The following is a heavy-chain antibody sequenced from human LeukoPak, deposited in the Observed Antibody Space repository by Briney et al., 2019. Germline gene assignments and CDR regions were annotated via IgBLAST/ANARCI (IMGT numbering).Heavy chain of an antibody. CDR2: ISGSGGST. D-gene: IGHD3-16*01. CDR3: AKGYYDYVWGSYYFDY. Sequence: GGSLKLSCAASGFTFSSYAMSWVRQAPGKGLEWASAISGSGGSTYYADSVKGRFTISRDNSRDTLYLQMNSLRAEDTAVYYCAKGYYDYVWGSYYFDYWGQGTLVTVSS. CDR1: GFTFSSYA. V-gene: IGHV3-23*01. J-gene: IGHJ4*02.